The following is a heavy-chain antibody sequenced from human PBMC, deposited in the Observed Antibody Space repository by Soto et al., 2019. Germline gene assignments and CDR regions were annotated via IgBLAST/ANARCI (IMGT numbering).Heavy chain of an antibody. Sequence: ASVKVSFKASGYTFTSYDINWVRQATGQGLEWMGWMNPNSGNTGYAQKFQGRVTMTRNTSISTAYMELSSLRSEDTAVYYCARGHYDILTGYHPGYYYYYGMDVWGQGTTVTVSS. CDR2: MNPNSGNT. D-gene: IGHD3-9*01. J-gene: IGHJ6*02. V-gene: IGHV1-8*01. CDR3: ARGHYDILTGYHPGYYYYYGMDV. CDR1: GYTFTSYD.